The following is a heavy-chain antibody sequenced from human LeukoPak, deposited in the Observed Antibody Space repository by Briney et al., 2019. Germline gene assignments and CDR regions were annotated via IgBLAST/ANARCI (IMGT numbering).Heavy chain of an antibody. Sequence: GGSLRLSCAASGFTFSSYSMNWVRQAPGKGLEWVSSISSSSSYIYYADSVKGRFTISRENAKNSLYLQMNSLRAEDTAVYYCARDLNTMVRGVTPDYWGQGTLVTVSS. CDR2: ISSSSSYI. J-gene: IGHJ4*02. CDR3: ARDLNTMVRGVTPDY. V-gene: IGHV3-21*01. D-gene: IGHD3-10*01. CDR1: GFTFSSYS.